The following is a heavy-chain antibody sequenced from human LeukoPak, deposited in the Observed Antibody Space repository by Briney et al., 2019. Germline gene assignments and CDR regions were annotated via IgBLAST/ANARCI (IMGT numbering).Heavy chain of an antibody. CDR3: AKELGYGGNSGFDY. J-gene: IGHJ4*02. CDR1: GFSVSITY. CDR2: ISGSGGST. V-gene: IGHV3-23*01. Sequence: GGSLRLSCTASGFSVSITYMSWVRQAPGKGLEWVSAISGSGGSTYYADSVKGRFTISRDNSKNTLYLQMNSLRAEDTAVYYCAKELGYGGNSGFDYWGQGTLVTVSS. D-gene: IGHD4-23*01.